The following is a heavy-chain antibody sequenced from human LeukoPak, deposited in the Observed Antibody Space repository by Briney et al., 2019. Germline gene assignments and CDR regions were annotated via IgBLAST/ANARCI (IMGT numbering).Heavy chain of an antibody. CDR2: IYYSGST. D-gene: IGHD5-18*01. CDR3: ARDRYSYGLFDY. J-gene: IGHJ4*02. Sequence: PSETLSLTCTVSGGSISSYYWSWIRQPPGKGLEWIGYIYYSGSTNYNPSLKSRVTISVDTSKNQFSLKLSSVTPADTAVYYCARDRYSYGLFDYWGQGTLVTVSS. CDR1: GGSISSYY. V-gene: IGHV4-59*01.